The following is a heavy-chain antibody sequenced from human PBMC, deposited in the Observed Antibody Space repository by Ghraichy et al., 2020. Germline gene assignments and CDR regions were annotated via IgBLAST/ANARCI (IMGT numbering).Heavy chain of an antibody. CDR2: ISSSSSYI. Sequence: GGSLRLSCAASGFTFSSYSMNWVRQAPGKGLEWVSSISSSSSYIYYADSVKGRFTISRDNAKNSLYLQMNSLRAEDTAVYYCARALGDILRGYYYYYGMDVWGQGTTVTVSS. CDR3: ARALGDILRGYYYYYGMDV. D-gene: IGHD2-15*01. CDR1: GFTFSSYS. V-gene: IGHV3-21*01. J-gene: IGHJ6*02.